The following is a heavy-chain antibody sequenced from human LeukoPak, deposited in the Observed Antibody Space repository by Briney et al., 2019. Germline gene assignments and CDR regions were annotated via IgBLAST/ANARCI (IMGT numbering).Heavy chain of an antibody. CDR3: TCFTWGTSDY. CDR2: IKSKTDGGTP. V-gene: IGHV3-15*01. J-gene: IGHJ4*02. Sequence: GGSLRLSCAASGFTFVYAWMSWVRQAPGKGLEWVGRIKSKTDGGTPDYAAPVKGRFTISRDDSKSLLYLQLDSLQTEDTAVYYCTCFTWGTSDYWGQGTLVTVSS. D-gene: IGHD3-16*01. CDR1: GFTFVYAW.